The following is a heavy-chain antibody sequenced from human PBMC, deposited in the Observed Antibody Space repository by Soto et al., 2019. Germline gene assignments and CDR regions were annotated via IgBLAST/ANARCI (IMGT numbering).Heavy chain of an antibody. CDR1: GFTFSIYG. CDR2: IWYDDTKE. V-gene: IGHV3-33*01. Sequence: QVQLEESGGGVVQPGRSLRLSCAASGFTFSIYGMHWVRQAPGKGLEWVAVIWYDDTKEFYADSVKGRFTISRDNSKNTVYLQMNSLRDDDTAVYSCARGYDTSWGDYWGQGTSVIVSS. CDR3: ARGYDTSWGDY. J-gene: IGHJ4*02. D-gene: IGHD3-22*01.